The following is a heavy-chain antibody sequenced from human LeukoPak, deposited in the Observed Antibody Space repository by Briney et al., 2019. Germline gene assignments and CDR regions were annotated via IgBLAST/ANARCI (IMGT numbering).Heavy chain of an antibody. J-gene: IGHJ4*02. D-gene: IGHD2-8*01. CDR3: ARDPPAVLIDTYG. CDR1: GFVVTNNY. V-gene: IGHV3-66*01. CDR2: VYSGGST. Sequence: GGSLRLSCTASGFVVTNNYINWVRQAPGKGLEWVSLVYSGGSTYYADSVKGRFTISRDNSKDMVYLQMNSLRAEDTAMYYCARDPPAVLIDTYGWGQGTLVTVSS.